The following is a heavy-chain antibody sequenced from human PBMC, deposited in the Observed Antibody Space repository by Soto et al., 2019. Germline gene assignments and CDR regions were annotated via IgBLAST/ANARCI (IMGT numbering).Heavy chain of an antibody. CDR2: IYYSGST. CDR3: ARLGDSSGNHAYWFDP. V-gene: IGHV4-59*12. D-gene: IGHD3-10*01. Sequence: SETLSLTCTVSGGSISSYYWSWIRQPPGKGLEWIGYIYYSGSTNYNPSLKSRVTISVDTSKNQFSLKLSSVTAVDTAVYYCARLGDSSGNHAYWFDPWGQGTLVTVSS. CDR1: GGSISSYY. J-gene: IGHJ5*02.